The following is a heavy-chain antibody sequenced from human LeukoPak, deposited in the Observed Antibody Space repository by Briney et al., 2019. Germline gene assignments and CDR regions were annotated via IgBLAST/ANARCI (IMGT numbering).Heavy chain of an antibody. CDR3: AKEYSSAAYYLDDAFDI. CDR1: GFPFWTYG. J-gene: IGHJ3*02. Sequence: GGPLTLSCAASGFPFWTYGMSWVRQAPGKGLEWVSTITGSGSDTYFAASVKGRFTISRDNSKNTLYLHMNSLRAEDTAVYFCAKEYSSAAYYLDDAFDIWGQGTMVTVSS. CDR2: ITGSGSDT. D-gene: IGHD2-15*01. V-gene: IGHV3-23*01.